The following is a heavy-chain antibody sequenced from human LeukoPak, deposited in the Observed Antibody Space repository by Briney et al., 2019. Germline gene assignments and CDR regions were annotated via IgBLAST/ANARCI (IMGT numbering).Heavy chain of an antibody. D-gene: IGHD3-9*01. Sequence: SVKVSCKASGGTFSSYAISWVRQAPGQGLEWMGGIIPIFGTANYAQKFQGRVTITADESTSTAYMELSSLRSEDTAVYYCASRLYYDILTGYSYYYGMDVWGQGTTVTVSS. CDR2: IIPIFGTA. CDR3: ASRLYYDILTGYSYYYGMDV. V-gene: IGHV1-69*01. CDR1: GGTFSSYA. J-gene: IGHJ6*02.